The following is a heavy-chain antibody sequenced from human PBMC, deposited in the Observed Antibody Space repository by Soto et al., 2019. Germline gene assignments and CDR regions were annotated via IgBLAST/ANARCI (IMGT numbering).Heavy chain of an antibody. Sequence: QVQLVQSGAEVRKPGSSVRVSCKASGASFSNYLFSWVRQAPGQGLECMGGILPVSGRTNYAQKFQGRVTITAASANSTVYMEVRRLRFEDTAVYCCATGWNDFPHWGQGTLVTVSS. CDR3: ATGWNDFPH. CDR1: GASFSNYL. CDR2: ILPVSGRT. V-gene: IGHV1-69*01. J-gene: IGHJ1*01. D-gene: IGHD1-1*01.